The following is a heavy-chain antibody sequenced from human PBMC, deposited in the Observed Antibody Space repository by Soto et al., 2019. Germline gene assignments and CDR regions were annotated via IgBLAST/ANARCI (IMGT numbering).Heavy chain of an antibody. CDR3: ARDLGYYDFWSGLDPLYYYYGMDV. J-gene: IGHJ6*02. Sequence: SETLSLTCTVSGGSISSYYWSWIRQPAGKGLEWIGRIYTSGSTNYNPSLKSRVTMSVDTSKNQFSLKLSSVTAADTAVYYCARDLGYYDFWSGLDPLYYYYGMDVWGQGTTVTVSS. V-gene: IGHV4-4*07. CDR2: IYTSGST. CDR1: GGSISSYY. D-gene: IGHD3-3*01.